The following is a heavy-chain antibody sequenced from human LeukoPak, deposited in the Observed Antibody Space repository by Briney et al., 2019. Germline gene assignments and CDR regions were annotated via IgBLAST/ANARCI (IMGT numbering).Heavy chain of an antibody. D-gene: IGHD3-16*02. CDR3: AREDGYYDYLWGSYRPLYCFDY. V-gene: IGHV3-23*01. CDR2: ISGSGGST. Sequence: GGSLRLSCAASGFIFRSYAMSWVRQAPGKGLEWVSAISGSGGSTYYADSVKGRFTISRDNSKNALYLQMNSLRVEDTAVYYCAREDGYYDYLWGSYRPLYCFDYWGQGTLVTVSS. CDR1: GFIFRSYA. J-gene: IGHJ4*02.